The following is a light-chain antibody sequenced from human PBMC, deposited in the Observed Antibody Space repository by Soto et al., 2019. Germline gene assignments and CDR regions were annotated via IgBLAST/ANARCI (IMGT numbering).Light chain of an antibody. CDR2: EVS. CDR1: SSDVGGYNY. CDR3: SSYTSGSTTYV. J-gene: IGLJ1*01. Sequence: QSALTQPASVSGSPGQSITISCTGTSSDVGGYNYVSWYQQHPGNAPKLMIYEVSNRPSGVSNRFSGSKSGNTASLTISGLQAEDEAEYYGSSYTSGSTTYVFGTGTKVTVL. V-gene: IGLV2-14*01.